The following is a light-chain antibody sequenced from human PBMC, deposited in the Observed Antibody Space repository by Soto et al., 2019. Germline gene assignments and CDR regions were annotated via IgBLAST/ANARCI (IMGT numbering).Light chain of an antibody. J-gene: IGKJ5*01. CDR1: QSVSSH. Sequence: EIVLTQSPATLSLSPGERATLSCRASQSVSSHLAWYQQKPGQAPRLLLYDASNRANGIPASFSGSGSGTDFTLTISSLEPEDFAVYYCQQRSNWPMSTFGQGTRLEIK. CDR2: DAS. V-gene: IGKV3-11*01. CDR3: QQRSNWPMST.